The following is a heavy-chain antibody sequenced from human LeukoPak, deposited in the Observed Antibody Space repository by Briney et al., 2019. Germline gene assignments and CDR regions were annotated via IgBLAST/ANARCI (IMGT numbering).Heavy chain of an antibody. CDR1: GCTLTELS. Sequence: ASVKVSCKVSGCTLTELSMHWVRQAPGKGLEWMGGLDPEDGETIYAQKFQGRVTMTEDTSTDTAYMELSSLRSEDTAVYYCAIHYDYVWGSYRYTSRFDYWGQGTLVTVSS. V-gene: IGHV1-24*01. J-gene: IGHJ4*02. CDR2: LDPEDGET. CDR3: AIHYDYVWGSYRYTSRFDY. D-gene: IGHD3-16*02.